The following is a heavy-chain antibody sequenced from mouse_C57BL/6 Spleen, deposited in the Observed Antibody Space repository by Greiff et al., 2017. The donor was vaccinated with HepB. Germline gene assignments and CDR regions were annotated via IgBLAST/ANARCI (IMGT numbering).Heavy chain of an antibody. CDR1: GYTFTSYW. CDR2: IDPSDSYT. V-gene: IGHV1-69*01. Sequence: QVQLKESGAELVMPGASVKLSCKASGYTFTSYWMHWVKQRPGQGLEWIGEIDPSDSYTNYNQKFKGKSTLTVDKSSSTAYMQLSSLTSEDSAVYYCARWGDYYGNYSAMDYWGQGTSVTVSS. CDR3: ARWGDYYGNYSAMDY. J-gene: IGHJ4*01. D-gene: IGHD2-1*01.